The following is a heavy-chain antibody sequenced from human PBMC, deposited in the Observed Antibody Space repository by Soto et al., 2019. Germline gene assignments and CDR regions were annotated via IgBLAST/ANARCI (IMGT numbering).Heavy chain of an antibody. J-gene: IGHJ4*02. D-gene: IGHD6-13*01. CDR3: ARSGYSSSWADY. Sequence: GESLKISCKGSGYSFTSYWISWVRQMPGKGLEWMGRIDPSDSYTNYSPSFQGHVTISADKSISTAYLQWSSLKASDTAMYYCARSGYSSSWADYWGQGTLVTVSS. V-gene: IGHV5-10-1*01. CDR2: IDPSDSYT. CDR1: GYSFTSYW.